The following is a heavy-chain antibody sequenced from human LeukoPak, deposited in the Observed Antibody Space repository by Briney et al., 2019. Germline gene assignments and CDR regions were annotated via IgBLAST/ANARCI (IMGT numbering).Heavy chain of an antibody. V-gene: IGHV3-7*03. CDR3: TTPKIAVAGIETTFDT. CDR2: IKQDGSEK. CDR1: GFTFSSYW. D-gene: IGHD6-19*01. J-gene: IGHJ5*02. Sequence: GGSLRLSCAASGFTFSSYWMSWVRQAPGKGLEWVANIKQDGSEKYYVDSVKGRFTISRDNAKNSLYLQMNSLRAEDTAVYYCTTPKIAVAGIETTFDTWGQGTLVTVSS.